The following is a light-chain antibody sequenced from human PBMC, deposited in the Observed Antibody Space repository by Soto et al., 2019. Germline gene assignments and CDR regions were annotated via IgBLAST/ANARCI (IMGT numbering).Light chain of an antibody. J-gene: IGLJ1*01. CDR3: SSYAGSNTDYV. Sequence: SALAQPPSASGSPGQSVTISCTGTSXDVGGYKYVSWYQQHPGKVPKLMIYEVSKRPSGVPDRFSGSKSGNTASLTVSGLQAEDEADYYCSSYAGSNTDYVFGTGTKVTVL. CDR1: SXDVGGYKY. CDR2: EVS. V-gene: IGLV2-8*01.